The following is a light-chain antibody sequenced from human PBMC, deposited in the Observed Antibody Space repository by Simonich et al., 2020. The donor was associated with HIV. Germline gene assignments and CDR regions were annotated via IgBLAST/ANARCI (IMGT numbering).Light chain of an antibody. Sequence: AIQLTQSPSSLSASVGNRVTITCRARQGISSALDWYQQKPGKAPGLLMYAASSLQSGVPSRFSGSGSGTKFTLTISSLQPEDFATYYCQQAINFPRTFGQGTKVEVK. CDR1: QGISSA. J-gene: IGKJ1*01. V-gene: IGKV1D-13*01. CDR3: QQAINFPRT. CDR2: AAS.